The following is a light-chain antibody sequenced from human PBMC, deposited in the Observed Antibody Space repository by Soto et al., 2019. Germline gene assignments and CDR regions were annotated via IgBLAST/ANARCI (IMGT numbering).Light chain of an antibody. Sequence: QSALTQPASVSGSPGQSITISCTGTSSDVGTYDLVSWYQQNPGKDPKLMIYEGNKRPSGVSNLFSGSKSGNTVSLTISGLQAEDEADYYCCSYAGSSSDTCVFGGGTKVTFL. CDR2: EGN. CDR1: SSDVGTYDL. V-gene: IGLV2-23*01. CDR3: CSYAGSSSDTCV. J-gene: IGLJ3*02.